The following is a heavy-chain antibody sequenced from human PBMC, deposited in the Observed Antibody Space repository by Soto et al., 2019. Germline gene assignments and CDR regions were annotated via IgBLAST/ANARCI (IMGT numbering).Heavy chain of an antibody. CDR1: GFTFSSYT. D-gene: IGHD7-27*01. J-gene: IGHJ4*02. Sequence: GGLRLSCAASGFTFSSYTMSWVRQAPGKGLEWVSTISGSGSSTYSADSVKGRFTISRDNSKNTLYLQMNSLRVEDTAIYYCAKAWGIDYWGQGTLVTVSS. CDR3: AKAWGIDY. CDR2: ISGSGSST. V-gene: IGHV3-23*01.